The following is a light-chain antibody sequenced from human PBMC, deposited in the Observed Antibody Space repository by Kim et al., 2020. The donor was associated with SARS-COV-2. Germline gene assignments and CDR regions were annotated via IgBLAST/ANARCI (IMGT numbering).Light chain of an antibody. V-gene: IGKV1-33*01. CDR2: DAS. J-gene: IGKJ2*01. Sequence: DIQMTQSPSSLSASVGDRVTITCQASQDISNNLNWYQQKSGEGPKLLIYDASSLDTGVPSKFSGRGSGTDFTFTINNLEPEDTATYFCQQYYGFPYTFGQGTKLEI. CDR1: QDISNN. CDR3: QQYYGFPYT.